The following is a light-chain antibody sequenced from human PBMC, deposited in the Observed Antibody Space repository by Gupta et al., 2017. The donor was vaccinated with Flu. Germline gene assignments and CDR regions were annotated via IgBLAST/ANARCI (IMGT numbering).Light chain of an antibody. J-gene: IGLJ3*02. CDR2: RNN. V-gene: IGLV1-47*01. Sequence: TITCTGTSCVVGSQYVDWLQQNPGPAPKLLLYRNNRRPTGIPERFSASRYGTTASVTITRIQAEDEADYYCAASDTSMSSWVFGGGTKLTVL. CDR1: SCVVGSQY. CDR3: AASDTSMSSWV.